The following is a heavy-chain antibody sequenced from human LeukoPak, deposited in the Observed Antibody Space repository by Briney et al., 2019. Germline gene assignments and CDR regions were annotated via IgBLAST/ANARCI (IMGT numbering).Heavy chain of an antibody. CDR3: ARTPQGDNYFDY. V-gene: IGHV4-61*02. D-gene: IGHD3-9*01. CDR2: IYTSGST. CDR1: GGSISSGSYY. J-gene: IGHJ4*02. Sequence: PSETLSLTCTVSGGSISSGSYYWSWIRQPAGKGLEWIGRIYTSGSTNYNPSLKSRVTISVVTSKNQFSLKLSSVTAADTAVFYCARTPQGDNYFDYWGQGHLVTVSS.